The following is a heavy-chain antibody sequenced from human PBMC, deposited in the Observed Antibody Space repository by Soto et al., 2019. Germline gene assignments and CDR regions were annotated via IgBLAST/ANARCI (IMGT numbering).Heavy chain of an antibody. CDR1: GGSISGYF. Sequence: SETLSLTCTVSGGSISGYFWSWIWQPPGKGLEWIGYMYNTGSTVYNPSFKSRVTISVDTSKNQFSLKLSSVTAADTAVYYCARDLWGYCGTDCYPLDVWGQGTTVTVSS. CDR2: MYNTGST. CDR3: ARDLWGYCGTDCYPLDV. J-gene: IGHJ6*02. D-gene: IGHD2-21*02. V-gene: IGHV4-59*01.